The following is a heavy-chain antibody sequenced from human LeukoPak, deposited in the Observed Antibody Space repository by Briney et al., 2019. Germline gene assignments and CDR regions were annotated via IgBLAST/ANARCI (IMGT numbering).Heavy chain of an antibody. D-gene: IGHD3-22*01. J-gene: IGHJ5*02. CDR2: IKQDGSET. Sequence: GRSLRLSCAASGFTFSSFWMSWVRQDPGQGLEWVANIKQDGSETYYVDSVRGRFTISRDNAKNSLYLQMNSLRAEDTALYYCAKKTYYYDTSNLGWFDPWGQGTLVTVSS. V-gene: IGHV3-7*05. CDR3: AKKTYYYDTSNLGWFDP. CDR1: GFTFSSFW.